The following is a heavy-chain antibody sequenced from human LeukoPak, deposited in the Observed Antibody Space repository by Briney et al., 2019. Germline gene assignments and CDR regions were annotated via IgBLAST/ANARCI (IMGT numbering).Heavy chain of an antibody. Sequence: SETLSLTCAVYGGSFSGYYWSWIRQPPGKGLEWIGYIYHSGSTNYNPSLKSRVTISVDTSKNQFSLKLSSVTAADTAVYYCARDSHYYDSSGYYLGDYFDYWGQGTLVTVSS. CDR1: GGSFSGYY. V-gene: IGHV4-59*01. D-gene: IGHD3-22*01. CDR3: ARDSHYYDSSGYYLGDYFDY. J-gene: IGHJ4*02. CDR2: IYHSGST.